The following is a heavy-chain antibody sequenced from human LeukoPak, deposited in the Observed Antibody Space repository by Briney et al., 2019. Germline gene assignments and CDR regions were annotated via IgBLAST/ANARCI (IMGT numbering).Heavy chain of an antibody. J-gene: IGHJ4*02. D-gene: IGHD6-19*01. CDR1: GGSISGYY. V-gene: IGHV4-34*01. CDR3: ARGRQWLAPIDY. CDR2: INHSGST. Sequence: SETLSLTCTVSGGSISGYYWSWIRQPPGKGLEWIGEINHSGSTNYNPSLKSRVTISVDTSKNQFSLKLSSVIAADTAVYYCARGRQWLAPIDYWGQGTLVTVSS.